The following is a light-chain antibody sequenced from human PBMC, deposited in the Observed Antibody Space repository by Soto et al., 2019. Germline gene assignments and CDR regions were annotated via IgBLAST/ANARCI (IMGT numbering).Light chain of an antibody. CDR1: QSVSSN. V-gene: IGKV3-11*01. CDR3: HQGSNWPLT. CDR2: DAV. J-gene: IGKJ4*01. Sequence: EIVMTQSPATLSVSPGERATLSCRASQSVSSNLAWYQQNRGQAPRLLIYDAVTRASAIPARFSGSGSGTDFTLTISSLEPEDFAVYYCHQGSNWPLTFGGGTKVDIK.